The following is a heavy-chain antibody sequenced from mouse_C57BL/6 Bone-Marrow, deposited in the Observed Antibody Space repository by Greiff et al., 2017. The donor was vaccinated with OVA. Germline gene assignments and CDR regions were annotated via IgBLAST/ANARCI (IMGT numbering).Heavy chain of an antibody. J-gene: IGHJ4*01. Sequence: QVQLQQPGAELVKPGASVKVSCKASGYTFTSYWMHWVKQRPGQGLEWIGRIHPSDSDTNYNQKFKGKATLTVDKSSSTAYMQLSSLTSEDSAVYYWAPLYGNYAMDYWGQGTSVTVSS. CDR3: APLYGNYAMDY. CDR1: GYTFTSYW. V-gene: IGHV1-74*01. CDR2: IHPSDSDT. D-gene: IGHD2-1*01.